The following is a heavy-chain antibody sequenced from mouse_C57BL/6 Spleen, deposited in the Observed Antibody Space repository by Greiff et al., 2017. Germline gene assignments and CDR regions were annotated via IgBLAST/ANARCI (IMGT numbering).Heavy chain of an antibody. D-gene: IGHD4-1*01. J-gene: IGHJ4*01. Sequence: QVHVKQPGTELVKPGASVKLSCKASGYTFTSYWMHWVKQRPGQGLEWIGNINPSNGGTNYNEKFKSKATLTVDKSSSTAYMQLSSLTSEDSAVYYCARTDWDDAMDYWGQGTSVTVSS. CDR3: ARTDWDDAMDY. CDR2: INPSNGGT. V-gene: IGHV1-53*01. CDR1: GYTFTSYW.